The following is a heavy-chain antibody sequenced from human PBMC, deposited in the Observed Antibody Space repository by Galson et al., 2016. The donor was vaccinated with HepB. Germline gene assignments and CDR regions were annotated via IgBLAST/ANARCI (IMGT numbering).Heavy chain of an antibody. CDR1: GFTFSNHD. CDR2: INYSGEST. V-gene: IGHV3-23*01. Sequence: SLRLSCAASGFTFSNHDMNRVRQAPGKGLEYILNINYSGESTSHVDSVKGRFTISRDNPRNTLYLQMDNLRAEDTAIYYCVKDPNWEAGCWGRGTPVTVSS. CDR3: VKDPNWEAGC. D-gene: IGHD7-27*01. J-gene: IGHJ4*02.